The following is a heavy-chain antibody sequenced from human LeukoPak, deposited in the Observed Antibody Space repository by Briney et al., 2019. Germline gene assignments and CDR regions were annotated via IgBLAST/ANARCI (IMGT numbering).Heavy chain of an antibody. Sequence: PSGTLSLTCAVYGGSFSGYYWSWIRQPPGKGLEWIGEINHSGSTNYNPSLKSRVTISVDTSKNQFSLKLSSVTAADTAVYYCARGRRGIVVVPAAPMGHYYYYGMDVWGQGTTVTVSS. J-gene: IGHJ6*02. V-gene: IGHV4-34*01. D-gene: IGHD2-2*01. CDR3: ARGRRGIVVVPAAPMGHYYYYGMDV. CDR2: INHSGST. CDR1: GGSFSGYY.